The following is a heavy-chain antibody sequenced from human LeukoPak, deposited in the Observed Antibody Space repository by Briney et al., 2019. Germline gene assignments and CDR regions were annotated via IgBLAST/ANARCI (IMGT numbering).Heavy chain of an antibody. CDR1: GGSISSYY. Sequence: SETLSLTCTVSGGSISSYYWSWIRQPPGQGLEWIGYVYYSGSTNYNPSLSSRVTISVDTSKNQFSLKLSSVTAADTAVYYCARFALRGVDYWGQGTLVTVSS. CDR3: ARFALRGVDY. V-gene: IGHV4-59*01. CDR2: VYYSGST. D-gene: IGHD4-17*01. J-gene: IGHJ4*02.